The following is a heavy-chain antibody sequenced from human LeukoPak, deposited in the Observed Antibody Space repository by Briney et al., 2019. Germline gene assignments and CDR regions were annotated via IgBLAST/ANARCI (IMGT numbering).Heavy chain of an antibody. V-gene: IGHV5-51*01. Sequence: GESLKISCKGSGYSFTSYWFGWVRQMPGKGLEWMGIIYPGDSDTRYSPSFQGQVTISADKSISTAYLQWSSLKASDTAMYYCARLSDSSGLYYYYGMDVWGQGTTVTVSS. CDR1: GYSFTSYW. CDR3: ARLSDSSGLYYYYGMDV. D-gene: IGHD3-22*01. CDR2: IYPGDSDT. J-gene: IGHJ6*02.